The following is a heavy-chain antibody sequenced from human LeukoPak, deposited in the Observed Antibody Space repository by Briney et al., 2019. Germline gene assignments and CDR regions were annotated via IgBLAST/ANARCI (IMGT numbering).Heavy chain of an antibody. D-gene: IGHD6-13*01. J-gene: IGHJ5*02. V-gene: IGHV4-4*02. CDR1: GGSISSSNW. Sequence: SETLSLTCAVSGGSISSSNWWSWVRQPPGRGLEWIGEIYHSGSTNYNPSLKSRVTISVDKSKNQFSLKLSSVAAADTAVYYCARGVAAAGANWFDPWGQGTLVTVSS. CDR2: IYHSGST. CDR3: ARGVAAAGANWFDP.